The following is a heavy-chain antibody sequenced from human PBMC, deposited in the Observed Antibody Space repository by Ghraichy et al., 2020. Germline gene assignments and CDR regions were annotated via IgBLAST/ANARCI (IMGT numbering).Heavy chain of an antibody. CDR1: GFTFSSYS. Sequence: GGSLRLSCAASGFTFSSYSMNWVRQAPGKGLEWVSYISSSSSTIYYADSVKGRFTISRDNAKNSLYLQMNSLRDEDTAVYYCARDSELRYYGSGSYYEYFQHWGQGTLVTVSS. D-gene: IGHD3-10*01. CDR3: ARDSELRYYGSGSYYEYFQH. J-gene: IGHJ1*01. V-gene: IGHV3-48*02. CDR2: ISSSSSTI.